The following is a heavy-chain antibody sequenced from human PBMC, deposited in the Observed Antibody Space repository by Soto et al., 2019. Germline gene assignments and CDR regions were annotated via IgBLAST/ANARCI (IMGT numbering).Heavy chain of an antibody. CDR2: VSAYNGKT. J-gene: IGHJ6*02. CDR1: GYIFSNYG. CDR3: ARIKWGLNYYNGMDV. Sequence: QIQLVQSGAEVKKPGASAKVSCKASGYIFSNYGISWMRQVPGQGLEWMGWVSAYNGKTNYTQKFQGRVTMTTDTSTNTAYMELTRLRPDDTAVYYCARIKWGLNYYNGMDVWGQGTTVIVSS. D-gene: IGHD1-26*01. V-gene: IGHV1-18*01.